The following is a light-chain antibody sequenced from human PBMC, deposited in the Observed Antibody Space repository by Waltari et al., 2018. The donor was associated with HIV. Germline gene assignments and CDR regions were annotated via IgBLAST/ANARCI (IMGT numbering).Light chain of an antibody. V-gene: IGKV3-15*01. CDR1: QSVSSN. CDR2: RAS. CDR3: QQYNDWPPIT. Sequence: EIMMTQSPATLSVSPGERATLSCRASQSVSSNLAWYQQKPGQAPRLLIYRASTRATGVPARFSGSGSGTEFTLTISSLQSEDFAIYYCQQYNDWPPITFGQGTRLEIK. J-gene: IGKJ5*01.